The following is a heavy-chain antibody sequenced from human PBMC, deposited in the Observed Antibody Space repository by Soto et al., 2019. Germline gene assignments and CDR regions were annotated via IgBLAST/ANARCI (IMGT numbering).Heavy chain of an antibody. Sequence: GGSLRLSCAASGFTFTIYAMTWVRQAPGKGLEWVSTISGSGGTAYYADSVKGRFTFSRDNSKNTLYLQMNSLRAEDTAVYYCARRGPDYYDNTGYYYFDYWGKGTLVTVSS. J-gene: IGHJ4*02. V-gene: IGHV3-23*01. CDR3: ARRGPDYYDNTGYYYFDY. D-gene: IGHD3-22*01. CDR2: ISGSGGTA. CDR1: GFTFTIYA.